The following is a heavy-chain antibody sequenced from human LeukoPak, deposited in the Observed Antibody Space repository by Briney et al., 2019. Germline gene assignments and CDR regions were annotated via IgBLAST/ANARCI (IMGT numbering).Heavy chain of an antibody. V-gene: IGHV3-21*04. CDR2: ISSSSSYI. D-gene: IGHD2-2*01. CDR1: GFAFSSYS. Sequence: GGSLRLSCAASGFAFSSYSMNWVRQAPGKGLEWVSSISSSSSYIYYADSLKGRFTISRDNATNSLYLQMNSLRAEDTAVYYCAIHQLSSYYGMDVWGQGTPVTVSS. J-gene: IGHJ6*02. CDR3: AIHQLSSYYGMDV.